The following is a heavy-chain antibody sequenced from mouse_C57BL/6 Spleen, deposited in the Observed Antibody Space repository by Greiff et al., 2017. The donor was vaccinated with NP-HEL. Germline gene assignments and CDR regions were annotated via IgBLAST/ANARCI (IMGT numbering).Heavy chain of an antibody. D-gene: IGHD2-4*01. CDR1: GYTFTDYY. Sequence: EVQLQQSGPELVKPGASVKISCKASGYTFTDYYMNWVKQSHGKSLEWIGDINPNNGGTSYNQKFKGKATLTVDKSSSTAYMELRSLTSEDSAVYYCASGIYDYDRFAYWGQGTLVTVSA. J-gene: IGHJ3*01. V-gene: IGHV1-26*01. CDR2: INPNNGGT. CDR3: ASGIYDYDRFAY.